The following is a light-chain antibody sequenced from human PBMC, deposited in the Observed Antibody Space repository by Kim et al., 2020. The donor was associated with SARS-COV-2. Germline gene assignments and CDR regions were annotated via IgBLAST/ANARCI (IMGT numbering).Light chain of an antibody. CDR2: DAS. CDR1: QSISGS. CDR3: QQYRSESPT. J-gene: IGKJ1*01. V-gene: IGKV1-5*01. Sequence: ASVGDRVTITCRASQSISGSLAWYQQKPGKAPKVLISDASNLESGVPSRFSGSGSGTEFTLTISSLQTDDFATYYCQQYRSESPTFGQGTKVDIK.